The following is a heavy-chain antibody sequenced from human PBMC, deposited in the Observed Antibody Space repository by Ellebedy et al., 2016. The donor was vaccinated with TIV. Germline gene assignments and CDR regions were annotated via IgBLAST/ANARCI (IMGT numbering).Heavy chain of an antibody. J-gene: IGHJ4*02. CDR3: STEWWGLGLRRRGSHKNFDY. Sequence: GESLKISCAASEFTFSNAWMSWVRQAPGKGLEWVGRIKRKTDGGKTDYAAPVKGRFSISRDDSKNTLYLQMNSLRAEDTAVYYCSTEWWGLGLRRRGSHKNFDYWGQGTLVTVSS. D-gene: IGHD5/OR15-5a*01. V-gene: IGHV3-15*01. CDR1: EFTFSNAW. CDR2: IKRKTDGGKT.